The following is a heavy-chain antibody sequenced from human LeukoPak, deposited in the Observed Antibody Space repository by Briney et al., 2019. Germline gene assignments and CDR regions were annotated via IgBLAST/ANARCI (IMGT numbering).Heavy chain of an antibody. CDR2: IYPGDSDT. CDR3: ARSITMVRGVPYNWFDP. V-gene: IGHV5-51*01. Sequence: GESLKISCKGSGYSFTSYWIGWVRQMPGKGLEWMGIIYPGDSDTRYSPSSQGQVTISADKSISTAYLQWSSLKASDTAMYYCARSITMVRGVPYNWFDPWGQGTLVTVSS. J-gene: IGHJ5*02. D-gene: IGHD3-10*01. CDR1: GYSFTSYW.